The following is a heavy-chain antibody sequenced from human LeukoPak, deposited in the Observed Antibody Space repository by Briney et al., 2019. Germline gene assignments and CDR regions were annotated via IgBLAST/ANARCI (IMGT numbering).Heavy chain of an antibody. Sequence: PGGSLRLSCAASGFTFSDYYMSWIRQAPGKGLEWVSYISSSGSTIYYADSVKGRFTISRDNAKNSLYLQMNSLRAEDTAVYYCARDLGYCSGGSCSPRGYFDYWGQGTLVTVSS. D-gene: IGHD2-15*01. J-gene: IGHJ4*02. CDR1: GFTFSDYY. V-gene: IGHV3-11*01. CDR2: ISSSGSTI. CDR3: ARDLGYCSGGSCSPRGYFDY.